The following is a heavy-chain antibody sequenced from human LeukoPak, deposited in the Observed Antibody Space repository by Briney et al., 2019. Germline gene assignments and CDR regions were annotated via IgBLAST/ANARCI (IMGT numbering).Heavy chain of an antibody. V-gene: IGHV3-48*04. CDR1: GFTFSSYS. CDR3: AKGDWFDH. J-gene: IGHJ5*02. Sequence: GGSLRLSCAASGFTFSSYSMNWVRQAPGKGLEWVSYISSSSSTIYYADSVKGRFTISRDNAKNSLYLQMNSLRPEDTAVYYCAKGDWFDHWGQGTLVTVSS. CDR2: ISSSSSTI.